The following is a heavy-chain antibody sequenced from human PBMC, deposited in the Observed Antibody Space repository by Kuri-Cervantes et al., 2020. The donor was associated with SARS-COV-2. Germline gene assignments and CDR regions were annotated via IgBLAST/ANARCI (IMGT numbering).Heavy chain of an antibody. V-gene: IGHV1-2*02. D-gene: IGHD3-10*01. CDR3: AREVVPSGYYYGMDV. CDR2: INPNSGGT. J-gene: IGHJ6*02. Sequence: ASVKVSCKASGYTFTGYYMHWVRQAPGQGLEWMGWINPNSGGTNYAQKFQGRVTMTRDTSTSTVYMELSSLRSEDTAVYYCAREVVPSGYYYGMDVWGQGTTVTVSS. CDR1: GYTFTGYY.